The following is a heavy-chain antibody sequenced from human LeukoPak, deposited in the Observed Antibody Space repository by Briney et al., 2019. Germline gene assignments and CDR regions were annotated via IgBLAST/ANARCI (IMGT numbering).Heavy chain of an antibody. Sequence: ASVKVSCKASGYTFTGYYMHWVRQAPGQGLEWMGWINPNSGGTNYAQKFQGRVTMTRDTSISTAYVELSRLRSDDTAVYYCARARVGRFLEWFGYWGQGTLVTVSS. CDR3: ARARVGRFLEWFGY. J-gene: IGHJ4*02. D-gene: IGHD3-3*01. CDR1: GYTFTGYY. V-gene: IGHV1-2*02. CDR2: INPNSGGT.